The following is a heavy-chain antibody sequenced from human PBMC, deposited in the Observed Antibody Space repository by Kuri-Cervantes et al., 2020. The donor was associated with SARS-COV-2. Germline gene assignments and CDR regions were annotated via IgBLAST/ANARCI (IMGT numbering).Heavy chain of an antibody. CDR1: GYTLTELS. D-gene: IGHD2-8*01. Sequence: ASVKVSCKVSGYTLTELSMHWVRQAPGKGLEWMGGFDPEDGETIYAQKFQGRVTMTEDTSTDTAYMELSRLRSDDTAVYYCARDPEWSVNSWFDPWGQGTLVTVSS. V-gene: IGHV1-24*01. CDR2: FDPEDGET. J-gene: IGHJ5*02. CDR3: ARDPEWSVNSWFDP.